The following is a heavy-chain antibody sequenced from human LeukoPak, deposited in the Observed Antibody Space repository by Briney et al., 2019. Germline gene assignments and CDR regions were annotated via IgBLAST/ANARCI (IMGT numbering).Heavy chain of an antibody. V-gene: IGHV3-7*03. J-gene: IGHJ4*02. D-gene: IGHD3-16*01. CDR1: GLTLSNYW. CDR2: IKQDGSEK. CDR3: ARDGFGTGSN. Sequence: GGSLRLSCAASGLTLSNYWMDWVRQAPGKGLEWVANIKQDGSEKNYVDSVKGRFIISRDNAKNSLYLQMNTLRADDTAVYYCARDGFGTGSNWGQGTLVTVSS.